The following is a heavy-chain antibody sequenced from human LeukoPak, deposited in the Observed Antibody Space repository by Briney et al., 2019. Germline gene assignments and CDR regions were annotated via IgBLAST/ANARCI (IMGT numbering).Heavy chain of an antibody. CDR3: ARPVGATTKSYSFYY. D-gene: IGHD1-26*01. Sequence: ASVKVSCKASGYTFTSYYMHWVRQAPGQGLEWMGIINPSGGNTGYAQKFQGRVTMTRDTSTSTYYMELSSLRSEDTAVYYCARPVGATTKSYSFYYWGQGTLVTVSS. V-gene: IGHV1-46*01. J-gene: IGHJ4*02. CDR2: INPSGGNT. CDR1: GYTFTSYY.